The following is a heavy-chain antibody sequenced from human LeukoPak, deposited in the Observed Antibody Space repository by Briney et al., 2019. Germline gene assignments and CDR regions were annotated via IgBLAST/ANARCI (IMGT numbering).Heavy chain of an antibody. Sequence: GGSLRLSCAASGFTFDDYAMPWVRQAPGKGLEWVSGISWNSGSIGYADSVKGRFTTSRDNAKNSLYLQMNSLRAEDTALYYCAAAAGPSLYYYGMDVWGQGTAVTVSS. J-gene: IGHJ6*02. D-gene: IGHD6-13*01. CDR2: ISWNSGSI. CDR1: GFTFDDYA. V-gene: IGHV3-9*01. CDR3: AAAAGPSLYYYGMDV.